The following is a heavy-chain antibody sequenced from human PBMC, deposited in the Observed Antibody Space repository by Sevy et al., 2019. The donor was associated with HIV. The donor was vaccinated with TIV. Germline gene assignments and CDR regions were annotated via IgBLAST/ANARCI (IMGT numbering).Heavy chain of an antibody. J-gene: IGHJ4*02. D-gene: IGHD3-3*01. V-gene: IGHV4-31*03. Sequence: SETLSLTCTVSGGSISSGGYYWSWIRQHPGKGLEWIGYIYYSGSTYYNPSLKSRVTISVDTSKNQFSLKLSSVTAADTAVYYCARVITIFGVVKKYHPGGYYFDYWGQGTLVTVSS. CDR1: GGSISSGGYY. CDR2: IYYSGST. CDR3: ARVITIFGVVKKYHPGGYYFDY.